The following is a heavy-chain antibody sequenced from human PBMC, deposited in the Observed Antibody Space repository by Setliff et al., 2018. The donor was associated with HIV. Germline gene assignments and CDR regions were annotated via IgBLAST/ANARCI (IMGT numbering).Heavy chain of an antibody. Sequence: SVKVSCKASGGTFGSYAISWVRQAPGQGLEWMGGIIPILGIANYAQKFQGRVTITADKSTSTAYMELSSLRSEDTAVYYCASLRGIAAAGENWYFDLWGRGTLVTVSS. CDR1: GGTFGSYA. CDR2: IIPILGIA. J-gene: IGHJ2*01. CDR3: ASLRGIAAAGENWYFDL. D-gene: IGHD6-13*01. V-gene: IGHV1-69*10.